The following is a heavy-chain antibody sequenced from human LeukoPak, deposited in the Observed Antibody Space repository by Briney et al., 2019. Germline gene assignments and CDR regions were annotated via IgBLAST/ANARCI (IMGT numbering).Heavy chain of an antibody. Sequence: GRSLRLSCAASGFTFSDYYMSWIRQAPGKGLEWVSYISSSGSTIYYADSVKGRFTISRDNAKNSLYLQMNSLRAEDTAVYYCARDPLRGGYSGYFDYWGQGTLVTVSS. J-gene: IGHJ4*02. CDR2: ISSSGSTI. CDR3: ARDPLRGGYSGYFDY. V-gene: IGHV3-11*01. D-gene: IGHD5-12*01. CDR1: GFTFSDYY.